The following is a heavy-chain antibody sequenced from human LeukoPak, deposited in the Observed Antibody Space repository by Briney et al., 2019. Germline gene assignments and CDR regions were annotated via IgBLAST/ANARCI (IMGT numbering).Heavy chain of an antibody. CDR2: IHYSGST. J-gene: IGHJ5*02. D-gene: IGHD4-23*01. CDR3: AGNSASSSGNQPS. V-gene: IGHV4-59*08. Sequence: SETLSLTCTVSGGSVSSYYWNWIRQPPGKGLEWIAYIHYSGSTNYNPSLRSRVAISVDPSKNQFSLKLRSVTATDTAVYYCAGNSASSSGNQPSWGQGTLVTASS. CDR1: GGSVSSYY.